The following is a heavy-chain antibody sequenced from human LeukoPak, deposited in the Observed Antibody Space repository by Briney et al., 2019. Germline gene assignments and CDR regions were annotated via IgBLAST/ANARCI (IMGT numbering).Heavy chain of an antibody. Sequence: VASVKVSCKASGYTFTSYAMHWVRQAPGQGLEWMGWISAYNGNTNYAQKLQGRVTMTTDTSTSIAYMELRSLRSDDTAVYYCARSKYQLLLVDYWGQGTLVTVSS. CDR2: ISAYNGNT. CDR1: GYTFTSYA. J-gene: IGHJ4*02. D-gene: IGHD2-2*01. V-gene: IGHV1-18*01. CDR3: ARSKYQLLLVDY.